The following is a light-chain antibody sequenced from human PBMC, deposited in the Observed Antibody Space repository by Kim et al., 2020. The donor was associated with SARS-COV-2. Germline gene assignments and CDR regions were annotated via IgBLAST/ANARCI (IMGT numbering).Light chain of an antibody. CDR2: DSF. Sequence: EIVLTQSPATLSLSPGESATLSCRASQSVNSYLAWYQQKPGQAPRLLIYDSFNRATGIPARFSGSGSGTDFTLIISSLEPEDFAVYFCQLRSNWPPVTFGQGTRLEIK. CDR3: QLRSNWPPVT. CDR1: QSVNSY. J-gene: IGKJ5*01. V-gene: IGKV3-11*01.